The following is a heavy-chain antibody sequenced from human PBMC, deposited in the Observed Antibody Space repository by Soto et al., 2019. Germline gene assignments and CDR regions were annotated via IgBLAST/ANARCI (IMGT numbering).Heavy chain of an antibody. CDR3: AEGGFYDGFDY. CDR2: VTSSSDRT. Sequence: GGSLILSCAASGFTFSNFSMSWVRQAPGKGLEWVSSVTSSSDRTYYAASVKGRFTISRDNSKNTVFLQMNSLRAEDTAVYYCAEGGFYDGFDYWGQGTLVTVSS. V-gene: IGHV3-23*01. D-gene: IGHD5-12*01. CDR1: GFTFSNFS. J-gene: IGHJ4*02.